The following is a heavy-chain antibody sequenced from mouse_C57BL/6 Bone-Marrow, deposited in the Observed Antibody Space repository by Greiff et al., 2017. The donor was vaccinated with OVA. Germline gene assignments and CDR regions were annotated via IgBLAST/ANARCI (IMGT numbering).Heavy chain of an antibody. Sequence: QVQLQQSGPGLVQPSQRLSITCTVSGFSLTSYGVHWVRQSPGNGLEWLGVIWSGGSTDYNAAFISRLSISKDNSKSQVFFKMNSLQADDTAIYYCARRERTDYDYDEGFDYWGQGTTLTVSS. D-gene: IGHD2-4*01. V-gene: IGHV2-2*01. CDR2: IWSGGST. CDR3: ARRERTDYDYDEGFDY. CDR1: GFSLTSYG. J-gene: IGHJ2*01.